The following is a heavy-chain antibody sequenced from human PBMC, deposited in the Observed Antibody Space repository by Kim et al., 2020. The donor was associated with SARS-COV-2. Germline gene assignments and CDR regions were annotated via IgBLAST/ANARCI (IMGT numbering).Heavy chain of an antibody. J-gene: IGHJ5*02. V-gene: IGHV3-21*01. D-gene: IGHD3-16*01. Sequence: GGSLRLSCVASGFIFSAYRMDWVRQAPGKGPEWVSSISSYSNYIYYADSVKGRFTISRDNAKNSVFLQMNSLRAEDTAVYYCVRDERASVWESWCQGTRVTVS. CDR1: GFIFSAYR. CDR2: ISSYSNYI. CDR3: VRDERASVWES.